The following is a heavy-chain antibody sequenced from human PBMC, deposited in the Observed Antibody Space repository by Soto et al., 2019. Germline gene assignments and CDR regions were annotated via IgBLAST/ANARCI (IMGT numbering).Heavy chain of an antibody. CDR2: IYYSGST. V-gene: IGHV4-31*03. CDR1: GGSIISCGYY. J-gene: IGHJ5*02. D-gene: IGHD3-10*01. Sequence: TLSLTCTVSGGSIISCGYYWSWIRQHPGKGLEWIGYIYYSGSTYYNPSLKSRVTISVDTSKNQFSLKLSSVTAADTAVYYCASARNRPRGCFDPWGQGTLVTVSS. CDR3: ASARNRPRGCFDP.